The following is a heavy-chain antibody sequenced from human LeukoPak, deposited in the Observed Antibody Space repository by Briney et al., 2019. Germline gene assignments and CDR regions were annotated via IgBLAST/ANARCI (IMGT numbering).Heavy chain of an antibody. CDR1: GYTFTSYY. V-gene: IGHV1-46*01. CDR2: INPSGGST. Sequence: ASVKVSCKASGYTFTSYYMHWVRQAPGQGLEWMGIINPSGGSTSYAQKFQGRVTMTRDTSTSTVYMELSSLRSEDTAVYYCARYCSGGSCYSGLPNWGQGTLVTVSS. J-gene: IGHJ4*02. D-gene: IGHD2-15*01. CDR3: ARYCSGGSCYSGLPN.